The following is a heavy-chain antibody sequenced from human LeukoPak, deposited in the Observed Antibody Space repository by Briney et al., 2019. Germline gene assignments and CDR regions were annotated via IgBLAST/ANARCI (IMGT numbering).Heavy chain of an antibody. CDR3: ARSSYYYDSSAPWY. CDR2: ISSSGSTI. CDR1: GFTFSSYE. V-gene: IGHV3-48*03. D-gene: IGHD3-22*01. J-gene: IGHJ4*02. Sequence: PGGSLRLSCAASGFTFSSYEMNWVRRAPGKGLEWVSYISSSGSTIYYADSVKGRFTISRDNSKNTLYLQMNSLRAEDTAVYYCARSSYYYDSSAPWYWGQGTLVTVSS.